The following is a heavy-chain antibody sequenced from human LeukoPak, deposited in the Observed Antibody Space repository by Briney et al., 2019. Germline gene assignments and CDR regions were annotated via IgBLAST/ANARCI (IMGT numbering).Heavy chain of an antibody. CDR3: ATDSPETAAFDY. Sequence: GGSLRLSCTASGFSFSTYSMNWVRQAPGKGLEWVSYIVGSSSNIYYADSVKGRFTTSRDSAKNSLYLQMDSLRAEDTAVYYCATDSPETAAFDYWGQGTLVTVS. V-gene: IGHV3-48*04. CDR2: IVGSSSNI. CDR1: GFSFSTYS. D-gene: IGHD1-1*01. J-gene: IGHJ4*02.